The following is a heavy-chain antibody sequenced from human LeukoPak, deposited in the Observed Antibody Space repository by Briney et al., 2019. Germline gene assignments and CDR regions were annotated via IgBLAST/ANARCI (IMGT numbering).Heavy chain of an antibody. Sequence: PSETLSLTCAVYGGSFSGYYWSWIRQPPGKGLEWIGEINHSGSTNYNPSLKSRVTISVDTSKNQFSLKLSSVTAADTAVYYCARGGWESSSSWYHYWGRGTLVTVSS. J-gene: IGHJ4*02. V-gene: IGHV4-34*01. CDR1: GGSFSGYY. D-gene: IGHD6-13*01. CDR2: INHSGST. CDR3: ARGGWESSSSWYHY.